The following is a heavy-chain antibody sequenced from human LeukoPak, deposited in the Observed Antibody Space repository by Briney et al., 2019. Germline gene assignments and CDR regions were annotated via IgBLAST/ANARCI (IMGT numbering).Heavy chain of an antibody. Sequence: GGSLRLSCAASGLTFSSHWMHWVRQAPGKGLVWVSRITNDGSSTTYADSVKGRFTISRDNAKNTLFLQMNSLRAEDTAVYYCASAKTVTRFDYWGQGTLVTVSS. CDR3: ASAKTVTRFDY. J-gene: IGHJ4*02. D-gene: IGHD4-11*01. CDR1: GLTFSSHW. V-gene: IGHV3-74*01. CDR2: ITNDGSST.